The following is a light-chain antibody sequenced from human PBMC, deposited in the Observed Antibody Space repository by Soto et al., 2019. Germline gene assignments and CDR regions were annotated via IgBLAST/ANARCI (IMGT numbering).Light chain of an antibody. CDR1: STDVGIYNY. V-gene: IGLV2-14*01. CDR3: SSFTSSSTVV. Sequence: QSALTQPASVSGSPGQSITISCTGTSTDVGIYNYVSWYQQHPGKAPKVMIYEVSNRPSGVSNRFSGSKSGNTASLTISGLQAEDEADYHCSSFTSSSTVVFGGGTKLTVL. CDR2: EVS. J-gene: IGLJ2*01.